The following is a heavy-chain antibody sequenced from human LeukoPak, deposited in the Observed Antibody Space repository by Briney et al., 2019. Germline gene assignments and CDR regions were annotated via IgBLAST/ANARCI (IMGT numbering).Heavy chain of an antibody. CDR1: GLPFSTFW. V-gene: IGHV3-7*01. CDR3: ARNARGPGDY. CDR2: INQDGSEE. D-gene: IGHD2-2*01. J-gene: IGHJ4*02. Sequence: GGSLRLSCAASGLPFSTFWMNWVRQAPGKGLEWVANINQDGSEEYYVDSVKGRFTISRDNAKNSVYLQMNSLRVEDTGTYYCARNARGPGDYWGQGTVVTVSS.